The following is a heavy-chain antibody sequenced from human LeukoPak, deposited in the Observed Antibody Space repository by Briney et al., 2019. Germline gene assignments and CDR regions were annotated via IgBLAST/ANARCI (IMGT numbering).Heavy chain of an antibody. J-gene: IGHJ4*02. CDR2: ISSSSSYI. CDR3: ARAYAPYHFDY. Sequence: GGSLRLSCAASGFTLSSYSMNWFRQAPEKGLEWVSSISSSSSYIYYADSVKGRFTISRDNAKNSLYLQMNSLRAEDTAVYYCARAYAPYHFDYWGQGTLVTVSS. CDR1: GFTLSSYS. D-gene: IGHD2-2*01. V-gene: IGHV3-21*01.